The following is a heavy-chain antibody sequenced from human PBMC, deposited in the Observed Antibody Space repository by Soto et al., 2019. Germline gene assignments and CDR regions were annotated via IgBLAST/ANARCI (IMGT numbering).Heavy chain of an antibody. J-gene: IGHJ5*02. Sequence: QVQLQESGPGLVKPSETLSLTCTVSGGSVSSGSYYWSWIRQPPGKGLEWIGYIYYSGSTNYNPPLKSRGTISVYSSKNQFSLKLSSVTAADTAVYYCAGIEWDYDFWSGLLDPWGQGSLVTVSS. CDR3: AGIEWDYDFWSGLLDP. CDR2: IYYSGST. D-gene: IGHD3-3*01. CDR1: GGSVSSGSYY. V-gene: IGHV4-61*01.